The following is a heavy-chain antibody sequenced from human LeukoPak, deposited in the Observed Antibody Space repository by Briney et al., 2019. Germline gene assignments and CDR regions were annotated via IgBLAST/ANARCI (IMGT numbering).Heavy chain of an antibody. D-gene: IGHD2-15*01. CDR2: ISYDGSNK. V-gene: IGHV3-30*04. J-gene: IGHJ4*02. Sequence: GRSLRLSCAASGFTFSSYAMHWVRQAPGKGLEWVAVISYDGSNKYYADSVKGRFTISRDNSKNTLYLQMNSLRAEDTAVHYCARDLLKIVVVVAATTRRGITGTTLDDWGQGTLVTVSS. CDR1: GFTFSSYA. CDR3: ARDLLKIVVVVAATTRRGITGTTLDD.